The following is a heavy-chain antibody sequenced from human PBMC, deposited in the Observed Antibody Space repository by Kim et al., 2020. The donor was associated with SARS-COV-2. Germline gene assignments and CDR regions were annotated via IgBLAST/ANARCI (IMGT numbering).Heavy chain of an antibody. CDR3: ARETGVVPAAMGDFDY. CDR1: GFTFSSYS. D-gene: IGHD2-2*01. CDR2: ISSSSSYI. Sequence: GGSLRLSCAASGFTFSSYSMNWVRQAPGKGLEWVSSISSSSSYIYYADSVKGRFTISRDNAKNSLYLQMNSLRAEDTAVYYCARETGVVPAAMGDFDYWGQGTLVTVSS. J-gene: IGHJ4*02. V-gene: IGHV3-21*01.